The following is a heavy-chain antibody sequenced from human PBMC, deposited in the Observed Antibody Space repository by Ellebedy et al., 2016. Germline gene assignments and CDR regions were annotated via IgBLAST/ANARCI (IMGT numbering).Heavy chain of an antibody. J-gene: IGHJ4*02. CDR2: IYSGVST. V-gene: IGHV3-66*01. CDR3: ARVTGTPLYYFDI. D-gene: IGHD3-9*01. Sequence: GGSLRLSCAASGFTFSGNYMTWVRQTPGKGLEWVSVIYSGVSTYYADSVKGRFTISRDNSKNTLYLQMNSLRAEDTAMYYCARVTGTPLYYFDIWGQGTLVTVSS. CDR1: GFTFSGNY.